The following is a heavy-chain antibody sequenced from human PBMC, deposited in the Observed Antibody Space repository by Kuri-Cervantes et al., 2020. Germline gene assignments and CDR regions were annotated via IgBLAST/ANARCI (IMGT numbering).Heavy chain of an antibody. CDR2: IYHSGST. Sequence: GSLRLSCAVSGGSISSSNWWSWVRQPPGKGLKWIGSIYHSGSTYYNPSLKSRVTISVDTSKNQFSLKLSSVTAADTAVYYCARRVPAAIGYYYYYMDVWGKGTTVTVSS. CDR3: ARRVPAAIGYYYYYMDV. D-gene: IGHD2-2*02. CDR1: GGSISSSNW. V-gene: IGHV4-4*02. J-gene: IGHJ6*03.